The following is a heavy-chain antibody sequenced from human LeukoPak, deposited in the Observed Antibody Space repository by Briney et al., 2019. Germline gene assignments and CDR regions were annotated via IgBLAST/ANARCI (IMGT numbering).Heavy chain of an antibody. CDR2: ISYDGGNK. J-gene: IGHJ4*02. CDR1: GVTFSSNN. V-gene: IGHV3-30-3*01. Sequence: QPGRSLRLSCAASGVTFSSNNMHWVRQAPGKGLEWVGFISYDGGNKYYTDSVKGRFTISRDNSKNTLYLQLNSLRAEDTAVYFCAKGPPRGVILSLYFDYWGQGTLVTVSS. CDR3: AKGPPRGVILSLYFDY. D-gene: IGHD3-10*01.